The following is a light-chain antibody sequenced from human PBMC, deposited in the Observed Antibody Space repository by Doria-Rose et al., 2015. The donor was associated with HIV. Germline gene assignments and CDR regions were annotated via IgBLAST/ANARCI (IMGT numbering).Light chain of an antibody. CDR1: QSFSSTY. V-gene: IGKV3-20*01. CDR3: HQYGTSWT. J-gene: IGKJ1*01. CDR2: DGS. Sequence: EIVLTQSPGTLSLSPGERATLSCRASQSFSSTYLAWYQQKPGQAPSLLIYDGSTRATGILDRFSASGSGTGFTLTINRLEPEDFALYYCHQYGTSWTFGQGTKVEI.